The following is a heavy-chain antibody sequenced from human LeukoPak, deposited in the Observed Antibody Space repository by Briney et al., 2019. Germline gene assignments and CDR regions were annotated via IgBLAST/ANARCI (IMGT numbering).Heavy chain of an antibody. D-gene: IGHD6-19*01. CDR2: VYHSGST. J-gene: IGHJ5*02. CDR1: GGSISSSSYY. CDR3: ARDAYSSGPTGWFDP. V-gene: IGHV4-30-2*01. Sequence: PSETLSLTCTVSGGSISSSSYYWSWIRQPPGKGLEWIGYVYHSGSTYYNPSLKSRVTISVDRSKTQFSLKLSSVTAADTAVYYCARDAYSSGPTGWFDPWGQGTLVTVSS.